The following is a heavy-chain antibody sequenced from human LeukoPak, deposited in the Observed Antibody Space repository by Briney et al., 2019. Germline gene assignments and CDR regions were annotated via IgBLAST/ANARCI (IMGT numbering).Heavy chain of an antibody. D-gene: IGHD2-2*01. CDR2: ISSSGSTI. J-gene: IGHJ4*02. CDR3: ARSTIVVVPAAMDY. CDR1: GFTFSDYD. Sequence: GGSLRLSCAASGFTFSDYDMSWIRQAPGKGLEWVSYISSSGSTIYYADSVKGRFTISRDNAKNSLYLQMNSLRAEDTAVYYCARSTIVVVPAAMDYWGQGTLVTVSS. V-gene: IGHV3-11*01.